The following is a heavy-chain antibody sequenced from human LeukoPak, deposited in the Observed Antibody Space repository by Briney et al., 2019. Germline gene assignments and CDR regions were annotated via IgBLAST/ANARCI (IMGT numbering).Heavy chain of an antibody. V-gene: IGHV4-59*01. CDR3: ARGGGELSLNY. J-gene: IGHJ4*02. Sequence: PSETLSLTCTVSGGSISSYYWSWIRQPPGKGLEWIGYIYYSGSTNYNPSLKSRVTISVDTSKNQFPLKLSSVTAADTAVYYCARGGGELSLNYWGQGTLVTVSS. CDR2: IYYSGST. CDR1: GGSISSYY. D-gene: IGHD3-16*02.